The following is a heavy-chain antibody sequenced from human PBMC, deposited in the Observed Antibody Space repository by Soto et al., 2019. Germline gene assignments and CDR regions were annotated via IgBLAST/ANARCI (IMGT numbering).Heavy chain of an antibody. Sequence: PSETLSLTCTVYGASISDYYWCWMRQPPGKGLEWIGYIYYNSGRTSYNPSLKNRVTISADTSKNQFCLKLSSVSAAERALYYCASVGILYAAPPLAYWGQGTLATV. V-gene: IGHV4-59*01. CDR1: GASISDYY. J-gene: IGHJ4*02. CDR2: IYYNSGRT. CDR3: ASVGILYAAPPLAY. D-gene: IGHD2-2*01.